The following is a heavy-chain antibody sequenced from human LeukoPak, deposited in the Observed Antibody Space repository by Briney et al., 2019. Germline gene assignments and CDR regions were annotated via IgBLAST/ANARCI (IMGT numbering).Heavy chain of an antibody. CDR1: GDFITAYY. CDR2: VYYSGST. V-gene: IGHV4-59*01. CDR3: VSNTGTVFDY. J-gene: IGHJ4*02. D-gene: IGHD7-27*01. Sequence: PSETLSLTCTVSGDFITAYYWSWIRQPPGKGLEWIGYVYYSGSTEYNPSLRSRVTISLELSKHQFSLILTSVTAADTAVYYCVSNTGTVFDYWGQGALVTVSS.